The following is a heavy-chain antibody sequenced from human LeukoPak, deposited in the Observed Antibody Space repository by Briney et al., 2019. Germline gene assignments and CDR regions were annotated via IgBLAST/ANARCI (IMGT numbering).Heavy chain of an antibody. D-gene: IGHD3-9*01. CDR1: GFTFSSYA. V-gene: IGHV3-23*01. Sequence: GGSLRLSCAASGFTFSSYAMSWVRQAPGRGLEWVSAISGSGGSTYYADSVKGRFTISRDNSKNTLYLQMNSLRAEDTAVYYCAKAHYDILTGYYIFDYWGQGTLVTVSS. CDR3: AKAHYDILTGYYIFDY. CDR2: ISGSGGST. J-gene: IGHJ4*02.